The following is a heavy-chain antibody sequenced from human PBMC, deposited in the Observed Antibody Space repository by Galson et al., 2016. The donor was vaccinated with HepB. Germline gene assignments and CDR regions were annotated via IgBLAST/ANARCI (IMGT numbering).Heavy chain of an antibody. CDR2: ISYDGGKK. CDR1: GFTFSSYS. V-gene: IGHV3-30-3*01. Sequence: SLRLSCAASGFTFSSYSMHWVRQAPGKGLEWLAVISYDGGKKYYADSVKGLFTISRDNSKNTLYLQMNSLRAEDTAVYYCARDSDPHPLYSTGPDYWGQGTLVTVSS. CDR3: ARDSDPHPLYSTGPDY. D-gene: IGHD6-19*01. J-gene: IGHJ4*02.